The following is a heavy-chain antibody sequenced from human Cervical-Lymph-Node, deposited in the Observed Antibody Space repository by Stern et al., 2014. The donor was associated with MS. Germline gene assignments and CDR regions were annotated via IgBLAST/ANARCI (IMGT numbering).Heavy chain of an antibody. V-gene: IGHV4-30-4*01. D-gene: IGHD5-24*01. CDR1: GGSITSGNYY. CDR2: IYYRGST. J-gene: IGHJ5*02. CDR3: AGEDGQAPRHWFDP. Sequence: QLQLQESGPGLVKPSQTLSLTCIASGGSITSGNYYWSWIRQPPGKGLEYIGYIYYRGSTYYNPSLKSRLTISLDTSKNQFFLKLSSLPAVDPAVYSCAGEDGQAPRHWFDPWGQGALVTVSS.